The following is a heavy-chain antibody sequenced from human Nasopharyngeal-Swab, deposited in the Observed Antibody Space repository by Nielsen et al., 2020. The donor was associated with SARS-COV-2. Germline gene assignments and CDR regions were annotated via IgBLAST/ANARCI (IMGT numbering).Heavy chain of an antibody. CDR3: ARGRDREVTFDY. Sequence: SETLSLTCAVYGGSFSGYYWSWIRQPPGKGLEWIGEINHNGSTNYNPSLKSRVTISVDTSKNQFSLKLSSVTAADTAVYYCARGRDREVTFDYWGQGTLVTVSS. CDR2: INHNGST. CDR1: GGSFSGYY. V-gene: IGHV4-34*01. D-gene: IGHD3-10*01. J-gene: IGHJ4*02.